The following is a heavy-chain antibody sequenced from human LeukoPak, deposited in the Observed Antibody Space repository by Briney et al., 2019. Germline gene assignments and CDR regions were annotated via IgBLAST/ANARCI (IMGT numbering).Heavy chain of an antibody. CDR1: GFTFSSYG. Sequence: QPGGTLRLSCAASGFTFSSYGMSWVRQAPGKGLEWVSGISAWGDNTYSADSVRGRFTISRDNSKNTLYLQMNSLRVEDTAVYYCAKDGGTVTSYYFDSWGLGTLVTVSS. CDR2: ISAWGDNT. D-gene: IGHD4-11*01. V-gene: IGHV3-23*01. J-gene: IGHJ4*02. CDR3: AKDGGTVTSYYFDS.